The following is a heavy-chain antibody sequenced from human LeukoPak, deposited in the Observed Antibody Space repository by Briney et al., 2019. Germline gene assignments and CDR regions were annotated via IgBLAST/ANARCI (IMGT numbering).Heavy chain of an antibody. V-gene: IGHV1-18*01. CDR3: ARDRHNIVVVTAITYPDY. CDR2: ISAYNGNT. Sequence: ASVKVSCKAPGYTFTSYGISWMRQAPGQGLEWMGWISAYNGNTNYAQKLQGRVTMTTDTSTSTAYMELRSLRSDDTAVYYCARDRHNIVVVTAITYPDYWGQGTLVTVSS. CDR1: GYTFTSYG. J-gene: IGHJ4*02. D-gene: IGHD2-21*02.